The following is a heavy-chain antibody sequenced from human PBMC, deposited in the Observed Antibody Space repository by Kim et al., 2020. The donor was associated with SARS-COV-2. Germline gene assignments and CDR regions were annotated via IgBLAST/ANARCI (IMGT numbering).Heavy chain of an antibody. CDR2: VSYSGS. CDR3: ARGWIPAPPLRFDP. D-gene: IGHD5-18*01. Sequence: SETLSLTCTVSGGSISSYFWNWIRQPPGKGLEWVGYVSYSGSNYNPSLKSRATISVDTSKNQFSLNLNSVTTAETAVYFCARGWIPAPPLRFDPWGQGT. J-gene: IGHJ5*02. CDR1: GGSISSYF. V-gene: IGHV4-59*13.